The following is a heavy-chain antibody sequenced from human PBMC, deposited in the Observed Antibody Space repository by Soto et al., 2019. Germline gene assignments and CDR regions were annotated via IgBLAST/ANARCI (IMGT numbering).Heavy chain of an antibody. J-gene: IGHJ3*02. V-gene: IGHV1-18*01. D-gene: IGHD2-21*01. CDR1: GYTFTSYV. CDR3: ARDLGGGDKGQGVWMIRGFDI. CDR2: ISAYNGNT. Sequence: GASVKVSCKASGYTFTSYVISWVRQAPGQGLEWMGWISAYNGNTNYAQKFQGRVTITRDTSTSTAYMELSSLRSEDTAVYYCARDLGGGDKGQGVWMIRGFDIWGQGTMVTVSS.